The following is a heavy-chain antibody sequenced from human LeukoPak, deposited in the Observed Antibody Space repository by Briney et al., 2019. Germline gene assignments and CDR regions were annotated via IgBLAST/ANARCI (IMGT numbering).Heavy chain of an antibody. V-gene: IGHV1-46*01. D-gene: IGHD6-6*01. Sequence: ASVKASCKASGYTFTSYYMHWVRQAPGQGLEWMGIINPSGGSTSYAQKFQGRVTMTRDMSTSTVYMELSSLRSEDTAVYYCARDLHEYSSSSGYFDYWGQGTLVTVSP. CDR3: ARDLHEYSSSSGYFDY. CDR2: INPSGGST. CDR1: GYTFTSYY. J-gene: IGHJ4*02.